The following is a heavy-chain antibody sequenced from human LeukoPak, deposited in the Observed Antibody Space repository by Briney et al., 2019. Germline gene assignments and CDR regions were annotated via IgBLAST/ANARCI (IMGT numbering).Heavy chain of an antibody. CDR2: TRNKANSYTT. Sequence: GGSLRLSCAASGFTFSDHYMDWVRQAPGKGLEWVGRTRNKANSYTTEYAASVKGRFTISRDDSKNSLYLQMNSLKTEDTAVYYCARRTFYGGAFDIWGQGTMVTVSS. CDR3: ARRTFYGGAFDI. D-gene: IGHD3-16*01. V-gene: IGHV3-72*01. CDR1: GFTFSDHY. J-gene: IGHJ3*02.